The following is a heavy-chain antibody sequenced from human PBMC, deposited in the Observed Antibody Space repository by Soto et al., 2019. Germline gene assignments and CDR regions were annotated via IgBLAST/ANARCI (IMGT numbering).Heavy chain of an antibody. V-gene: IGHV4-59*01. CDR2: IYYSGST. J-gene: IGHJ4*02. Sequence: SETLSLTCTVSGGSISSYYWSWIRQPPGKGLEWIGYIYYSGSTNYNPSLKSRVTISVDTSKNQFSLKLSSVTAADTAVYYCARLRGVIDYWGQGTLVTVS. CDR3: ARLRGVIDY. CDR1: GGSISSYY. D-gene: IGHD3-10*01.